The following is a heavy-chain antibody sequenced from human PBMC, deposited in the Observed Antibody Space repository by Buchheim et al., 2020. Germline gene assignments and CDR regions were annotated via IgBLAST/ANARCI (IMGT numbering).Heavy chain of an antibody. Sequence: QVQLQQWGAGLLKPSETLSLTCAVYGGSFSGYYWSWIRQPPGKGLEWIGEINHSGSTNYNPSLKSRVTISVDTSKNQFSLKLSSVTAADTAVYYCARGSITIFGVVIQGLSYGMDVWGQGTT. J-gene: IGHJ6*02. D-gene: IGHD3-3*01. V-gene: IGHV4-34*01. CDR2: INHSGST. CDR3: ARGSITIFGVVIQGLSYGMDV. CDR1: GGSFSGYY.